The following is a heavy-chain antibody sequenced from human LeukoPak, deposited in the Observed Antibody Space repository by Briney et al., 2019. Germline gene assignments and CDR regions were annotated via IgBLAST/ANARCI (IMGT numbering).Heavy chain of an antibody. Sequence: ASVKVSCKASGYTFTSYDINWVRQATGQGLEWMGWMNPNSGNTGYAQKFQGRVTMTRNTSISTAYMELSSLRPEDTGLYYCAKVRFGSSSGLGFYYFMDVWGIGTTVTVSS. V-gene: IGHV1-8*01. CDR2: MNPNSGNT. CDR3: AKVRFGSSSGLGFYYFMDV. J-gene: IGHJ6*03. CDR1: GYTFTSYD. D-gene: IGHD6-6*01.